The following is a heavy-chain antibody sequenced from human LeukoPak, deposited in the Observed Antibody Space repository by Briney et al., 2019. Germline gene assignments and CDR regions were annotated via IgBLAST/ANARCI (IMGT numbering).Heavy chain of an antibody. Sequence: GGSLRLSCAASGFTFSSYAMHWVRQAPGKGLEWVAGISYDGRNKYYADSVKGRFTISRDNSKNTLYLQMNSLRAEDMAVYYCASLAPPDYYDSSGYNWFDPWGQGTLVTVSS. V-gene: IGHV3-30*04. CDR1: GFTFSSYA. J-gene: IGHJ5*02. CDR3: ASLAPPDYYDSSGYNWFDP. CDR2: ISYDGRNK. D-gene: IGHD3-22*01.